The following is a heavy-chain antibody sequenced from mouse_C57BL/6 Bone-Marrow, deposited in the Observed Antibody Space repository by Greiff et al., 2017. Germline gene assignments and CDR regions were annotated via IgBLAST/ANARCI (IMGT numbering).Heavy chain of an antibody. D-gene: IGHD1-1*01. Sequence: QVQLKQSGPELVKPGASVKISCKASGYAFSSSWMNWVKQRPGKGLEWIGRIYPGDGDTNYNGKFKGKATLTADKSSSTAYMQLSSLTSEDSAVYFCERGTVVATDDYWGQGTTLTVSS. CDR3: ERGTVVATDDY. CDR2: IYPGDGDT. CDR1: GYAFSSSW. J-gene: IGHJ2*01. V-gene: IGHV1-82*01.